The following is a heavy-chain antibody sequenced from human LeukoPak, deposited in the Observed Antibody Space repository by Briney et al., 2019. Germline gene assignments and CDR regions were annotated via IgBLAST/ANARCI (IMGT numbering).Heavy chain of an antibody. CDR2: IKQDGTEK. CDR3: AKVAKYYYGSETYYFFEH. CDR1: GFTFSDYN. D-gene: IGHD3-10*01. J-gene: IGHJ4*02. V-gene: IGHV3-7*01. Sequence: GGSLRLSCAASGFTFSDYNMRWIRQAPGKGLGWVANIKQDGTEKYYVDSVKGRFTISRDNAKNSLYLQMNSLRVEGTAVYYCAKVAKYYYGSETYYFFEHWGQGTPVTASS.